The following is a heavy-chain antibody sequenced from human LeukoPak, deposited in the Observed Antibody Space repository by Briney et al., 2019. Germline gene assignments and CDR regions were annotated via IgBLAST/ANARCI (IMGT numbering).Heavy chain of an antibody. D-gene: IGHD6-13*01. CDR2: ISGSGGNT. CDR1: GFTFSSYV. J-gene: IGHJ6*02. Sequence: GGSLRLSCAASGFTFSSYVMTWVRQAPGKGLEWVSGISGSGGNTNYADTVKGRFTISRDNSKNTLYLQMNSLRVDDTAVYYCAPPAIPAAGDWGQGTTVTVSS. CDR3: APPAIPAAGD. V-gene: IGHV3-23*01.